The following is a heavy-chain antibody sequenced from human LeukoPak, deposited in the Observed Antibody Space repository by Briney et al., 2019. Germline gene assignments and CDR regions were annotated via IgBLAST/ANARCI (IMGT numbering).Heavy chain of an antibody. V-gene: IGHV3-23*01. D-gene: IGHD1-26*01. CDR1: GFTFDDYG. CDR2: ISGSGGST. CDR3: AKGFRSYPNWFEP. Sequence: GGSLRLSCAASGFTFDDYGMSWVRQAPGKGLEWVSGISGSGGSTYYADSVKGRFTISRDNSKNTLYLQMNSLRADDTAVYYCAKGFRSYPNWFEPWGQGTLVTVSS. J-gene: IGHJ5*02.